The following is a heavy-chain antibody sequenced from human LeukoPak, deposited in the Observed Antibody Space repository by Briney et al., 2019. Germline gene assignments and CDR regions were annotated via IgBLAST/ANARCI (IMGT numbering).Heavy chain of an antibody. Sequence: PSETLSLTXAVYGGSFSGYSWSWICQPPGKGLEWIGEINHSGSTNYNPSLKSRVTISVDTSKNQFSLKLSSVTAADTAVYYCARGQIPLWSRRSRRYDYWGQGTLVTVSS. J-gene: IGHJ4*02. CDR1: GGSFSGYS. CDR3: ARGQIPLWSRRSRRYDY. CDR2: INHSGST. D-gene: IGHD5-18*01. V-gene: IGHV4-34*01.